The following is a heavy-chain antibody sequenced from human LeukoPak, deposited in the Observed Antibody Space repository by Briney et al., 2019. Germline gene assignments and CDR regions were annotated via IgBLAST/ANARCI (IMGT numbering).Heavy chain of an antibody. J-gene: IGHJ2*01. CDR2: VYRSGNT. CDR3: ARVKDFAYSFFDL. Sequence: SETLSLTCTLSGGSISQYYWSWIRQPPGKGPEWIGYVYRSGNTDYNPSLKSRVTISVDTSKNHFSLNLTSVTAADTAVYYCARVKDFAYSFFDLWGRGTLVTVSS. V-gene: IGHV4-59*01. CDR1: GGSISQYY.